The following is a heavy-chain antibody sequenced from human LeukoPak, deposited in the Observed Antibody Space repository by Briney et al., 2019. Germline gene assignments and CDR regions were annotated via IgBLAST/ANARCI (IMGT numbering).Heavy chain of an antibody. J-gene: IGHJ5*02. V-gene: IGHV3-23*01. CDR2: ISDSGGYT. Sequence: GGSLRLSCAASGFTFSSYAMSWVRQAPGKGLEWVSAISDSGGYTYYADSVKGRFTISRDNAKNSLYLQMNSLRAEDTAVYYGPRAGPPAFDPWGQGTLVTVSS. CDR3: PRAGPPAFDP. CDR1: GFTFSSYA.